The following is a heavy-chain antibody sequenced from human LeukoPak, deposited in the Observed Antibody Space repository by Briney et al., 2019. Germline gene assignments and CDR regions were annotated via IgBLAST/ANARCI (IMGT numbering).Heavy chain of an antibody. CDR1: GGSFSGYY. J-gene: IGHJ4*02. D-gene: IGHD3-9*01. CDR3: ASLFTGYYLDY. Sequence: SETLSLTCAVYGGSFSGYYWSWIRQPPGKGLEWIGEINHSGSTNYNPSLKSRVTISVDTSKNQFSLKLSSVTAADTAVYYCASLFTGYYLDYWGQGTLVTVSS. CDR2: INHSGST. V-gene: IGHV4-34*01.